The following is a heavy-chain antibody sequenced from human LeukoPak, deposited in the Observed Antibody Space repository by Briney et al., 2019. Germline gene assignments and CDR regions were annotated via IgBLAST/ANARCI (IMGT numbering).Heavy chain of an antibody. CDR2: IIPIFGTA. CDR3: ARQVYCGGDCWFDP. V-gene: IGHV1-69*13. D-gene: IGHD2-21*02. Sequence: GASVKVSCKASGGTFSSYAISWVRQAPGQGLEWMGGIIPIFGTANYAQKFQGRVTITADESTSTAYMELSSLRSEDTAVYYCARQVYCGGDCWFDPWGRGTLVTVSS. CDR1: GGTFSSYA. J-gene: IGHJ5*02.